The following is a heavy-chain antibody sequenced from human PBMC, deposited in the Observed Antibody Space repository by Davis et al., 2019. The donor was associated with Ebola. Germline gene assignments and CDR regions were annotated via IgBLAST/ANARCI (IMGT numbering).Heavy chain of an antibody. CDR3: AVGYCISSTCHSGYDY. J-gene: IGHJ4*02. CDR2: TRAYNGNT. CDR1: GYTFTTYG. V-gene: IGHV1-18*04. Sequence: ASVKVSCKDSGYTFTTYGVSWVPQAPRQGPEWMGWTRAYNGNTNYAQKLQGRVTLTTDTSTSTAYMELRGLRSGDTAVYYCAVGYCISSTCHSGYDYWGQGTLVTVSS. D-gene: IGHD2-2*01.